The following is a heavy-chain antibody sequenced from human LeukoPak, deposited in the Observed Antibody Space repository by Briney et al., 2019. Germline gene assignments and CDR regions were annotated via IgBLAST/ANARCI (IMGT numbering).Heavy chain of an antibody. CDR2: FDPEDGET. V-gene: IGHV1-24*01. Sequence: ASVKVSCKVSGYTLTELSMHWVRQAPGKGLEWMGGFDPEDGETIYAQKFQGGVTMTEDTSTDTAYMELSSLRSDDTAVYYCARGHIVVVPAASDPGGYYYYYGMDVWGQGTTVTVSS. CDR1: GYTLTELS. D-gene: IGHD2-2*01. J-gene: IGHJ6*02. CDR3: ARGHIVVVPAASDPGGYYYYYGMDV.